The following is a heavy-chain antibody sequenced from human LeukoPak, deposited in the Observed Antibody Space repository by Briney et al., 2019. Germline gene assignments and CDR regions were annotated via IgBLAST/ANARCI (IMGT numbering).Heavy chain of an antibody. CDR3: ARGYCSSIHCFVVGYRYYYMDV. CDR2: INHSAVT. J-gene: IGHJ6*03. CDR1: DGSFSGYY. Sequence: SETLTLTCAVYDGSFSGYYWSWVRQPPGKGLEWIGEINHSAVTNYNPSLESRVTISVDTSKNQFSLKVNSVTAADTGVYYCARGYCSSIHCFVVGYRYYYMDVWDKGATVIVSS. V-gene: IGHV4-34*01. D-gene: IGHD2-2*01.